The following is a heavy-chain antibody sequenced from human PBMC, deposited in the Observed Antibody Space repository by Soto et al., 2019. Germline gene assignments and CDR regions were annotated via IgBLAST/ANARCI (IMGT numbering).Heavy chain of an antibody. CDR2: ITLSGGTR. Sequence: EVQLLESGGGLVQPGGSLRLSCAPSGFTFSSYAMNWVRQAPGKGLEWVAAITLSGGTRYYTDSVKGRFTISRDSSKNELYLQMNSLSAEDKAMYYWAQGSLGAAAGTELYLDSWGQVPLVNVSS. CDR3: AQGSLGAAAGTELYLDS. V-gene: IGHV3-23*01. CDR1: GFTFSSYA. D-gene: IGHD6-13*01. J-gene: IGHJ4*02.